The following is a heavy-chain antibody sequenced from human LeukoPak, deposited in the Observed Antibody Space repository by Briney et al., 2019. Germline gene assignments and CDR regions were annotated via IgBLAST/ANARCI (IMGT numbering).Heavy chain of an antibody. J-gene: IGHJ3*02. CDR3: ARHGTNTGYYYDSSGSRDAFDI. Sequence: GRSLRLSCAASGFTFSSYGMHWVRQAPGKGLEWVAVISYDGSNKYYADSVKGRFTISRDNSKNTLYLQMNSLRAEDTAVYYCARHGTNTGYYYDSSGSRDAFDIWGQGTMVTVSS. D-gene: IGHD3-22*01. CDR2: ISYDGSNK. CDR1: GFTFSSYG. V-gene: IGHV3-30*03.